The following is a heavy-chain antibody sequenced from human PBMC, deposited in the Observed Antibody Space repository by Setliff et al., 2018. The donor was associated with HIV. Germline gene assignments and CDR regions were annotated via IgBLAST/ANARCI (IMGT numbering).Heavy chain of an antibody. CDR3: AKDVCSGAYCYAYYYYGMDV. CDR2: ISSGTTI. CDR1: GFIFSSYE. Sequence: GGSLRLSCAASGFIFSSYEMNWVRQAPGKGLEWVSSISSGTTIYYADSVKGRFTISRDNSKNTLYLQMNSLRVEDTAVYYCAKDVCSGAYCYAYYYYGMDVWGQGTMVTVSS. J-gene: IGHJ6*02. D-gene: IGHD2-15*01. V-gene: IGHV3-48*03.